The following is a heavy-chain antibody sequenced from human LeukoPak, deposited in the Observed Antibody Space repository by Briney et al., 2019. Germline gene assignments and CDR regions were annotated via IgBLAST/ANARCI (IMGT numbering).Heavy chain of an antibody. CDR3: ARYYDSTGSFDY. CDR1: GDSVSRSSYY. J-gene: IGHJ4*02. V-gene: IGHV4-61*01. Sequence: SETLSLTCTVSGDSVSRSSYYWTWIRQPPGKGLEWIGYIHYIGSTNYNPSLRSRLTMSVDTSKNQFSLRLSSVIAADTAVYYCARYYDSTGSFDYWGQGTLVTVYS. CDR2: IHYIGST. D-gene: IGHD3-22*01.